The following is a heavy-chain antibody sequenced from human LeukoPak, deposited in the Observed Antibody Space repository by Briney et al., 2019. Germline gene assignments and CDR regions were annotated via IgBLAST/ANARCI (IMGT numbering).Heavy chain of an antibody. V-gene: IGHV1-8*03. Sequence: ASVKVSCKASGYTFTSYDINWLRQATGQGLEWMGWMNPNSGNTGYAQKFQGRVTITRNTSISTAYMELSSLRSEDTALYYCARGEQLDAFDIWLQGTMVTVSS. CDR3: ARGEQLDAFDI. CDR1: GYTFTSYD. D-gene: IGHD6-6*01. J-gene: IGHJ3*02. CDR2: MNPNSGNT.